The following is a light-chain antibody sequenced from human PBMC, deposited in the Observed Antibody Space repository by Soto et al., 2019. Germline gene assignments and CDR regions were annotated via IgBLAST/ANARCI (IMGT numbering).Light chain of an antibody. CDR2: LNSDGSH. CDR3: QTWGTGIPWV. CDR1: SGHSSYA. V-gene: IGLV4-69*01. J-gene: IGLJ3*02. Sequence: QLVLTQSPSASASLGASVKLTCTLSSGHSSYAIAWHQQQPEKGPRYLMKLNSDGSHSKGDGIPDRFSGSSSGAERYRTISGLQSEDEADYYCQTWGTGIPWVFGGGTKLTVL.